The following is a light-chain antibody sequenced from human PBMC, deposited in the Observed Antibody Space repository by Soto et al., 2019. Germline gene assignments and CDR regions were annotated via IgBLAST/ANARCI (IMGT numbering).Light chain of an antibody. V-gene: IGKV3-20*01. CDR1: QTVSSTY. CDR2: VAS. J-gene: IGKJ4*01. CDR3: QQYGNLPLT. Sequence: EIVLTQSPGTLSLSPGERATLSCRASQTVSSTYLAWYQQKPGQAPRLLINVASSRATGIPDRFSGSGSGTDFTLTISRLDPEDFAVYYCQQYGNLPLTFGGGTKVEIK.